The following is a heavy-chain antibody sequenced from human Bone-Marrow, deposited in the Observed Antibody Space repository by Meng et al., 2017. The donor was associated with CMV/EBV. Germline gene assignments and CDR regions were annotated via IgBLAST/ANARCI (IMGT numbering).Heavy chain of an antibody. CDR1: GSTFSSYW. Sequence: ETLSLTCAASGSTFSSYWMSWVRQAPGKGLEWVANIKQDGSEKYYVDSVKGRFTISRDNAKNSLYLQMNSLRAEDTAVYYCASHYYYYYGRDVWGQGNTVNV. CDR2: IKQDGSEK. CDR3: ASHYYYYYGRDV. V-gene: IGHV3-7*01. J-gene: IGHJ6*02.